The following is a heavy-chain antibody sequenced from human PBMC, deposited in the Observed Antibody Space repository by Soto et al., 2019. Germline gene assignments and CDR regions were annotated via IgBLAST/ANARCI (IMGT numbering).Heavy chain of an antibody. Sequence: GPSLPIGRTSSMYTVYISVVDVLLQAPGQGLEWMGIINPSGGSTSYAQKFQGRVTMTRDTSTSTVYMELSSLRSEDTSVYYCASLVTANAFDSWGQGT. CDR1: MYTVYISV. J-gene: IGHJ3*02. V-gene: IGHV1-46*02. CDR2: INPSGGST. D-gene: IGHD2-21*02. CDR3: ASLVTANAFDS.